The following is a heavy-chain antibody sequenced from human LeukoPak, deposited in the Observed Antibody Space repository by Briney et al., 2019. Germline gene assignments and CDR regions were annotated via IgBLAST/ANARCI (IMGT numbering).Heavy chain of an antibody. J-gene: IGHJ4*02. CDR3: AKVPCASSDYYYDWLGD. CDR2: ISGSGSST. CDR1: GFTFSSNA. Sequence: PGGSLRLSCAASGFTFSSNAMSWVRQAPGKGLEWVSAISGSGSSTYYADSVKGRFTISRDNSKSTLNLQMNSLRIEDTAVYYCAKVPCASSDYYYDWLGDWGQGTLVTVSS. V-gene: IGHV3-23*01. D-gene: IGHD3-22*01.